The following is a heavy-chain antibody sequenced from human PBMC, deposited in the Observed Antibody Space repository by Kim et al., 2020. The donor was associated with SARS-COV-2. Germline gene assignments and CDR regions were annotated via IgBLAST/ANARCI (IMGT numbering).Heavy chain of an antibody. J-gene: IGHJ4*02. V-gene: IGHV4-4*02. CDR3: ARGYSSSWYVFDY. D-gene: IGHD6-13*01. Sequence: YNPSLKSRVTISVDKSKNQFSLKLSSVTAADTAVYYCARGYSSSWYVFDYWGQGTLVTVSS.